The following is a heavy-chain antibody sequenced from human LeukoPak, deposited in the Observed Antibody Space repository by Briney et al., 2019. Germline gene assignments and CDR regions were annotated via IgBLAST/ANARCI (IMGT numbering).Heavy chain of an antibody. CDR1: GGTFSSYA. V-gene: IGHV1-69*04. J-gene: IGHJ5*02. CDR3: ARAASPSIAASWFDH. CDR2: IIPILGIA. D-gene: IGHD6-25*01. Sequence: SVKVSCKASGGTFSSYAISWVRQAPGQGLEWMGRIIPILGIANYAQKFQGRVTITADKSTSTAYMELSSLRSEDTAVYYCARAASPSIAASWFDHWGQGTLVTVSS.